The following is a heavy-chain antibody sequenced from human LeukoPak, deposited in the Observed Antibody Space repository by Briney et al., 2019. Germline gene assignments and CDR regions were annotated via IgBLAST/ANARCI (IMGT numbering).Heavy chain of an antibody. CDR1: GFTFSSYS. D-gene: IGHD3-22*01. Sequence: PGGSLRLSCAASGFTFSSYSMNWVRQAPGKGLEWVSSISSSSSYIYYADSVKGRFTISRDNAKNSLYLQMNSLGAEDTAVYYCARDPNYYDSSGYYAFDIWGQGTMVTVSS. CDR3: ARDPNYYDSSGYYAFDI. V-gene: IGHV3-21*01. CDR2: ISSSSSYI. J-gene: IGHJ3*02.